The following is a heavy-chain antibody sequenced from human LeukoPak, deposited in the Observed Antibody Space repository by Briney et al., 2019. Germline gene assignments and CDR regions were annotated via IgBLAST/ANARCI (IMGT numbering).Heavy chain of an antibody. CDR1: GFTFSTYT. V-gene: IGHV3-21*01. CDR2: ISSRSSYI. CDR3: ARLRNDYGDYVLDY. Sequence: RPGGSLRLSCAASGFTFSTYTMNWVRQAPGKGLEWVSSISSRSSYIYYADSVKGRFTISRDNAKNSLYLQMNSLRAEDTAVYHCARLRNDYGDYVLDYWGQGTLVTVSS. D-gene: IGHD4-17*01. J-gene: IGHJ4*02.